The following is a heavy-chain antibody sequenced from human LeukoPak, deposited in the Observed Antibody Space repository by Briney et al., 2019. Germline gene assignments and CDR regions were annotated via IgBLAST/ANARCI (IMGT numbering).Heavy chain of an antibody. V-gene: IGHV1-18*01. CDR3: ARVPYHDILTGSLYPPYYYYYMDV. D-gene: IGHD3-9*01. J-gene: IGHJ6*03. CDR1: GYTFTSYG. CDR2: ISAYNGNT. Sequence: ASVKVSCKASGYTFTSYGISWVRQAPGQGLEWMGWISAYNGNTNYAQKLQGRVTMTTDTSTSTAYMELRSLRSDDTAVYYCARVPYHDILTGSLYPPYYYYYMDVWGKGTTVTVSS.